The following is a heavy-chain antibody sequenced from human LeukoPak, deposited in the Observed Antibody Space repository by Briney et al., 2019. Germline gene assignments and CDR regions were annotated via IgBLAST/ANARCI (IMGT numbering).Heavy chain of an antibody. CDR2: IIPILGIA. CDR1: GGTFSSYA. CDR3: ARATRPYSYGLLYYYGMDV. J-gene: IGHJ6*02. D-gene: IGHD5-18*01. Sequence: GASVTVSCKASGGTFSSYAISWVRQAPGQGLEWMGRIIPILGIANYAQKFQGRVTVTADKSTSTAYMELSSLRSEDTAVYYCARATRPYSYGLLYYYGMDVWGQGTTVTVSS. V-gene: IGHV1-69*04.